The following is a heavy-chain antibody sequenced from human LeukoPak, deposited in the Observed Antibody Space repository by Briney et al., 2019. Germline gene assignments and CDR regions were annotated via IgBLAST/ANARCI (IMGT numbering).Heavy chain of an antibody. V-gene: IGHV1-8*01. D-gene: IGHD2-2*02. Sequence: AASVKVSCKASGYTFTSYDINWVRQATGQGLEWMGWMNPNSGNTGYAQKFQGRVTMTRNTSISTAYMELSSLRSEDTAVYYCARGYCSGTSCYRGKFYYYYYMDVWGKGTTVTVSS. CDR3: ARGYCSGTSCYRGKFYYYYYMDV. CDR1: GYTFTSYD. CDR2: MNPNSGNT. J-gene: IGHJ6*03.